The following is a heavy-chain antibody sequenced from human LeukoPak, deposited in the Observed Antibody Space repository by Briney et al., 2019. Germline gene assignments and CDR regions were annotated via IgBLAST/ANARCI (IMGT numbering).Heavy chain of an antibody. Sequence: RGESLKISCKGSGYKFNAYWIAWVRQMPGKGLEWMGIIYPYDSDTRYSPSFQGQVTISADKSVSIAYLQWSSLKASDTAMYYCARPNITSYYDSRGYDAFDVWGQRTMVIVSS. CDR1: GYKFNAYW. D-gene: IGHD3-22*01. CDR2: IYPYDSDT. V-gene: IGHV5-51*01. J-gene: IGHJ3*01. CDR3: ARPNITSYYDSRGYDAFDV.